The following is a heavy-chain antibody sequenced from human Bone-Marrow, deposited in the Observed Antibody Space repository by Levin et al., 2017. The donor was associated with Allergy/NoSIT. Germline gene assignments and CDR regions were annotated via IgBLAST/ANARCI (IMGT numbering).Heavy chain of an antibody. CDR3: VKGPILTGTEAYFDS. Sequence: GGSLRLSCAASGFTFDDSVMHWVRQAPGQGLEWLSGINWNSATIGYADSVRGRFTISRDNAKNSLYLQMNSLRVEDTAFYYCVKGPILTGTEAYFDSWGQGTLVTVSS. J-gene: IGHJ4*02. CDR2: INWNSATI. V-gene: IGHV3-9*01. CDR1: GFTFDDSV. D-gene: IGHD3-3*02.